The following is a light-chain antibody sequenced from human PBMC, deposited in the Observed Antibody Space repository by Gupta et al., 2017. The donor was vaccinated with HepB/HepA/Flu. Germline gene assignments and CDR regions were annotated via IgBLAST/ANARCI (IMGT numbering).Light chain of an antibody. CDR1: SSDVGGYNL. CDR3: CSYAGSSWV. V-gene: IGLV2-23*02. CDR2: EVS. J-gene: IGLJ3*02. Sequence: HSALPPPPSVAGAPGQSITISCTGTSSDVGGYNLVSWYQQHPGKAPKLMIYEVSKRPSGVSNRFSGSKSGNTASLTISGLQAEDEADYYCCSYAGSSWVFGGGTKLTVL.